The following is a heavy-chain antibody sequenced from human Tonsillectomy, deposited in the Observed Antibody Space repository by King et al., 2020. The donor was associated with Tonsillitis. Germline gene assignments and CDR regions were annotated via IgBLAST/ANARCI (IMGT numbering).Heavy chain of an antibody. CDR2: INASGNST. CDR1: GDTFTNYY. V-gene: IGHV1-46*01. D-gene: IGHD3-10*01. Sequence: QLVQSGAEVRKPGAAVKVSCKESGDTFTNYYLHWVRQAPGQGLEWMGIINASGNSTSYARKFQGRVSMTRDTSTSTVYMELSSLRFEDTAVYYCAGLTLAWYAFDIWGQGTLVTVSS. J-gene: IGHJ3*02. CDR3: AGLTLAWYAFDI.